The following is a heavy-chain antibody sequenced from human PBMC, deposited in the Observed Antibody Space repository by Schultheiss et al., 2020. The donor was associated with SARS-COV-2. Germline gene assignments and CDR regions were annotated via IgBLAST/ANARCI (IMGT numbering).Heavy chain of an antibody. Sequence: GGSLRLSCAASGFTFSSYTMHWVRQAPGKGLEWVSAISGSGGATYYADSVKGRFTISRDNSKNTLYLQMNSLRAEDTAVYYCARDLRGAFDIWGQGTMVTVSS. CDR2: ISGSGGAT. V-gene: IGHV3-23*01. CDR1: GFTFSSYT. J-gene: IGHJ3*02. CDR3: ARDLRGAFDI.